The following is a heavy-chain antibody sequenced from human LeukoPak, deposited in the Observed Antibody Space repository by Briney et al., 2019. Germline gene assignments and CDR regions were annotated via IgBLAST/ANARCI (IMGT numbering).Heavy chain of an antibody. Sequence: GGSLRLSCAASGFTFSSYGMRWVRQAPGKGLEWVAFIRDDGSDKYYADSVKGRLTVSRDNSKNTLYLQMNSLRAEDTTVYYCAKASGQAGYCSSTSCHYTFDYWGQGTLVTVSS. J-gene: IGHJ4*02. CDR2: IRDDGSDK. CDR3: AKASGQAGYCSSTSCHYTFDY. CDR1: GFTFSSYG. V-gene: IGHV3-30*02. D-gene: IGHD2-2*01.